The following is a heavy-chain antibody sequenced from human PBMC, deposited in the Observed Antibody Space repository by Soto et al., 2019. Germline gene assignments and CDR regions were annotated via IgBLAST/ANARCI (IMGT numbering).Heavy chain of an antibody. D-gene: IGHD1-26*01. V-gene: IGHV4-61*05. Sequence: SETLSLTCTVSGGSISSSSYYWGWIRQPPGKGLEWIGYIYHSGSTNYNPSLKSRVTISVDKSKNQFSLKLSSVTAADTAVYYCARAFGELPDYWGQGTLVTVSS. J-gene: IGHJ4*02. CDR3: ARAFGELPDY. CDR2: IYHSGST. CDR1: GGSISSSSYY.